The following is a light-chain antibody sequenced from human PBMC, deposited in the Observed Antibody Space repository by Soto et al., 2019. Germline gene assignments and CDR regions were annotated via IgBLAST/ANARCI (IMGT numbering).Light chain of an antibody. V-gene: IGLV2-14*01. Sequence: QSALTQPASVSGSPGQSITISCTGTITDIGAYNYVSWYQQRPGKAPKLLIYGVSSRPSGVSNRFSGSKSGNAAYLTISGLQADDEAEYYCSSYTSSITHYVFGTGTKVTVL. CDR3: SSYTSSITHYV. J-gene: IGLJ1*01. CDR1: ITDIGAYNY. CDR2: GVS.